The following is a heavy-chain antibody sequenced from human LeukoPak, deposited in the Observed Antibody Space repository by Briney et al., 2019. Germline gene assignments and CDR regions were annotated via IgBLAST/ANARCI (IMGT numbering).Heavy chain of an antibody. CDR3: ATRFPYGSGTADY. CDR2: ISYSGDT. D-gene: IGHD3-10*01. Sequence: SETLSLTCTVSGGSISTTNYYWGWVRQPPGKGLEWIASISYSGDTYYSPSLKSRVTISVDKSRNHFSLKLSSVTAADTAAYYCATRFPYGSGTADYCGQGTLVTVSS. V-gene: IGHV4-39*02. J-gene: IGHJ4*02. CDR1: GGSISTTNYY.